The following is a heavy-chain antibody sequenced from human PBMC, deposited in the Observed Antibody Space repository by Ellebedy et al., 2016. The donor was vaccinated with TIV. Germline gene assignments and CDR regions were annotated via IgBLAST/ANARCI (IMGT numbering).Heavy chain of an antibody. Sequence: GESLKISXAASGFTFSSYWLSWVRQAPGKGLEWVANIKQDGSEKYYVDSVKGRFTISRDNAKNSLYLQMNSLRAEDTAVYYCAKATGLDYWGQGTLVTVSS. CDR2: IKQDGSEK. D-gene: IGHD4-17*01. CDR1: GFTFSSYW. CDR3: AKATGLDY. J-gene: IGHJ4*02. V-gene: IGHV3-7*01.